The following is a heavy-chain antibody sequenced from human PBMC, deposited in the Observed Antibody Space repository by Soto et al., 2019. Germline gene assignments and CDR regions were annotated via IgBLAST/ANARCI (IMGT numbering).Heavy chain of an antibody. Sequence: QVQLVQSGAEVKKPGSSVKVSCKASGGAFSSFDSSWVRQAPGLGLEWMGGSIPVLGTTSYAKTFQGRITITADASTRTAHMELDRLRPDDTAIYYCGGAGAEREGSYDFWGGSLDAWGQGTLVTVSS. CDR1: GGAFSSFD. D-gene: IGHD3-3*01. J-gene: IGHJ5*02. V-gene: IGHV1-69*01. CDR2: SIPVLGTT. CDR3: GGAGAEREGSYDFWGGSLDA.